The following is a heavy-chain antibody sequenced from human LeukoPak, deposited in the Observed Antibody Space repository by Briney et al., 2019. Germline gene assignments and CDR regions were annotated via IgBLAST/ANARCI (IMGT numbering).Heavy chain of an antibody. CDR3: ARAGSSGWFLYYFDY. CDR1: GFTFSSYW. D-gene: IGHD6-19*01. V-gene: IGHV3-20*04. J-gene: IGHJ4*02. Sequence: GGSLRLSCAASGFTFSSYWMHWVRQAPGKGLEWVSGINWNGGSTGYADSVKGRFTISRDNAKNSLYLQMNSLRAEDTALYYCARAGSSGWFLYYFDYWGQGTLVTVSS. CDR2: INWNGGST.